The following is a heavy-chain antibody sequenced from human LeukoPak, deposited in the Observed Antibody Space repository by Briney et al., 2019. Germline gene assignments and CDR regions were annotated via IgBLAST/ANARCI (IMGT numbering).Heavy chain of an antibody. V-gene: IGHV3-48*01. Sequence: GGSLRLSCVASGITFSSYSMNWVRQAPGKGLEWVSYISSSNSTIYYAASVRGRFTISRDNAKNSLYLQMNSLRVEDTAVYYCARGENYYDSGGYFNWGQGTLVIVSS. D-gene: IGHD3-22*01. CDR3: ARGENYYDSGGYFN. CDR2: ISSSNSTI. CDR1: GITFSSYS. J-gene: IGHJ4*02.